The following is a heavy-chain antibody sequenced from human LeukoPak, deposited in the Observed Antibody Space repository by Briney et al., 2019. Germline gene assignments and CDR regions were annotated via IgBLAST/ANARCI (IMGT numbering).Heavy chain of an antibody. J-gene: IGHJ4*02. V-gene: IGHV1-46*01. D-gene: IGHD5-24*01. Sequence: ASLKVSCKASGYTFTSYYMHWVRQAPGRGLEWMGIINHSGGSTSYAQKFEGRVTMTRDTSTSTVYMELSSLRSEDTAVYYCASRGWLQGPHGGYYFDYWGQGTLVTVSS. CDR1: GYTFTSYY. CDR3: ASRGWLQGPHGGYYFDY. CDR2: INHSGGST.